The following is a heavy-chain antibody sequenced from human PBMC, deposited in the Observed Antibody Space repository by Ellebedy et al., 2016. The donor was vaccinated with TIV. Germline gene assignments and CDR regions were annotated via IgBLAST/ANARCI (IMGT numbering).Heavy chain of an antibody. CDR2: INQDGSER. J-gene: IGHJ4*02. D-gene: IGHD6-19*01. Sequence: GGSLRLSCAASGFTFSNYCTTWVRQAPGKGLEWVANINQDGSERNYVDSVKGRFAIARDNAKNSLYLQMNSLGDEDTAVYYCARDQWLGRAYYFDNWGQGTLVTVSS. CDR3: ARDQWLGRAYYFDN. V-gene: IGHV3-7*01. CDR1: GFTFSNYC.